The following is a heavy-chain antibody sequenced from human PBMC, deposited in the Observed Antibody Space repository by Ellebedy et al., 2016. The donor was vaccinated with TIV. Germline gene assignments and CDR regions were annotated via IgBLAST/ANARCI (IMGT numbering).Heavy chain of an antibody. CDR1: GLIFSRYN. CDR3: ADLVGNFDY. CDR2: VSSRSSNI. D-gene: IGHD1-26*01. Sequence: GESLKISCAGSGLIFSRYNMNWVRQAPGKGLEWVASVSSRSSNIYYADSVKGRFTISRDNAKDTLYLQMNSLRAEDTAVYYCADLVGNFDYWGQGTLVTVSS. V-gene: IGHV3-21*06. J-gene: IGHJ4*02.